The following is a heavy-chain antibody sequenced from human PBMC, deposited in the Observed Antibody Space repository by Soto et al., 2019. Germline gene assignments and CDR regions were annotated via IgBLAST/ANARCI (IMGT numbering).Heavy chain of an antibody. Sequence: ASVKVSCKASGYTFTSYGISWVRQAPGQGLEWMGWISAYNGNTNYAQKLQGRVTMTTDTSTSTAYMELRSLRSDDTAMYYCARVQITIFGVVIIENWFDPWGQGTLVTVSS. J-gene: IGHJ5*02. CDR1: GYTFTSYG. CDR2: ISAYNGNT. CDR3: ARVQITIFGVVIIENWFDP. V-gene: IGHV1-18*01. D-gene: IGHD3-3*01.